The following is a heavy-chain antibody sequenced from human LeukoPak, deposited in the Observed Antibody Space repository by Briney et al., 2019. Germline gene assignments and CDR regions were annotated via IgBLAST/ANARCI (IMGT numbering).Heavy chain of an antibody. CDR3: ARVNDFWSGYNWFDP. CDR1: GGSIRSGSYY. J-gene: IGHJ5*02. V-gene: IGHV4-61*02. Sequence: SETLSLTCTVSGGSIRSGSYYWSWIRQPAGKGLEWIGRIYTSGSTNYNPSLKSRVTISVDTSKNQFSLKLSSVTAADTAVYYCARVNDFWSGYNWFDPWGQGTLVTVSS. CDR2: IYTSGST. D-gene: IGHD3-3*01.